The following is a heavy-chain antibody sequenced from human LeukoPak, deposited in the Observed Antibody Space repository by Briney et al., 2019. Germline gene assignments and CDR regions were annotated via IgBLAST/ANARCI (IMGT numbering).Heavy chain of an antibody. CDR3: ARHARDGYASGNYYMDV. D-gene: IGHD5-24*01. Sequence: PGGSLRLSCAAWGFTFSSYSMNWVRQAPGKGLEGVSYISSSSSTIYYADSVKGRFTISRDNAKNSLYLQMNSLRAEDTAVYYCARHARDGYASGNYYMDVWGKGTTVTVSS. J-gene: IGHJ6*03. CDR2: ISSSSSTI. V-gene: IGHV3-48*01. CDR1: GFTFSSYS.